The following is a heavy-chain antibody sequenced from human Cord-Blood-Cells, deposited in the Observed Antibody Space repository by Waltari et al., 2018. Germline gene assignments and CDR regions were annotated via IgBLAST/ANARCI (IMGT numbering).Heavy chain of an antibody. CDR2: IIPIVGTA. CDR3: ARDGEAYCGGDCYLPFDY. CDR1: GGTFSSYA. D-gene: IGHD2-21*01. Sequence: QVQLMQSGAEVKKPGSSVKVSCKASGGTFSSYAISWVRQAPGQGLEWMGGIIPIVGTANYAQKFQGRVTITADESTSTAYMELSSLRSEDTAVYYCARDGEAYCGGDCYLPFDYWGQGTLVTVSS. J-gene: IGHJ4*02. V-gene: IGHV1-69*01.